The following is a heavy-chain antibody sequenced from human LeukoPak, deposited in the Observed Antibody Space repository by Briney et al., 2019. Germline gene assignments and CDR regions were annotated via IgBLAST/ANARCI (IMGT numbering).Heavy chain of an antibody. D-gene: IGHD3-10*01. CDR2: INHSGST. CDR3: ARGKNYYGWKLSYGMDV. V-gene: IGHV4-34*01. Sequence: PSETLSLTFAVYGGSFSGYYWSWIRQPPGKGLEWIGEINHSGSTNYNPSLKSRVTISVDTSKNQFSLKLSSVTAADTAVYYCARGKNYYGWKLSYGMDVWGQGTTVTVSS. CDR1: GGSFSGYY. J-gene: IGHJ6*02.